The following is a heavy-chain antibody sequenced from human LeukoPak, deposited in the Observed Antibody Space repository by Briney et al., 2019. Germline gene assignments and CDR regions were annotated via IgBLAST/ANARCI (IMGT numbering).Heavy chain of an antibody. CDR3: ASNYDSRAFDI. CDR2: IYHSGST. D-gene: IGHD3-22*01. V-gene: IGHV4-4*02. J-gene: IGHJ3*02. Sequence: SDTLSLTCAVSGGSISSSNWWSWVRQPPGKGLEWIGEIYHSGSTNYNTTLKSRVTISVDTSKNQFSLKLSSVTAADTAVYYCASNYDSRAFDIWGQGTMVTVSS. CDR1: GGSISSSNW.